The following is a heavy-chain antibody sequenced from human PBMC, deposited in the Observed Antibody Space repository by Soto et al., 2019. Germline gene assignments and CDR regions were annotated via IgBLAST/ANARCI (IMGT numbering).Heavy chain of an antibody. V-gene: IGHV1-46*03. CDR1: GYTFTSYY. J-gene: IGHJ3*02. Sequence: ASVKVSCKASGYTFTSYYMHWVRQAPGQGLEWMGIINPSGGSTSYAQKFQGRVTMTRDTSTSTVYMELSSLRSEDTAVYYCAREPNHSGYDHDAFDIWGQGTMVTVSS. D-gene: IGHD5-12*01. CDR2: INPSGGST. CDR3: AREPNHSGYDHDAFDI.